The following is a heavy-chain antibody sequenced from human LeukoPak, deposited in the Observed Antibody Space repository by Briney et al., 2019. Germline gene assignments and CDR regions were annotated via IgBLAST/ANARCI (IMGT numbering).Heavy chain of an antibody. Sequence: SETLSLTCTVSGGSISSYYWSWIRQPPGKGLEWIGYIYYSGSTNYNPSLKSRVTISVDTSKNQFSLKLSSVTAADTAVYYCARGYCSGGSCYPHAFDIWGQGTMVTVSS. CDR1: GGSISSYY. D-gene: IGHD2-15*01. CDR2: IYYSGST. J-gene: IGHJ3*02. CDR3: ARGYCSGGSCYPHAFDI. V-gene: IGHV4-59*01.